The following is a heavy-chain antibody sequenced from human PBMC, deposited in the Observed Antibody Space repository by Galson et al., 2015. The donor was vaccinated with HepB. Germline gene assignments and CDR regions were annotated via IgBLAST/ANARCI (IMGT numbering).Heavy chain of an antibody. V-gene: IGHV1-18*01. J-gene: IGHJ4*02. Sequence: SVKVSCKASGYTFTKFGISWVRQAPGQGLEWMGWISAKTGNINYAQKFQGRVTMTTNTSTSTAYMELRSLRSDDSAVYFCARAGYFDYWGQGTLVTVPS. CDR1: GYTFTKFG. CDR3: ARAGYFDY. CDR2: ISAKTGNI.